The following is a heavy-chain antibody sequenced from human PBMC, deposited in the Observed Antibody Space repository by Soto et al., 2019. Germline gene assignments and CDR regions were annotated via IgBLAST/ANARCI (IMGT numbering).Heavy chain of an antibody. V-gene: IGHV4-59*01. Sequence: SETLSLTCAVSGGSISSYYWSWIRQPPGKGLEWIGYIYYSGSTNYNPSLKSRVTISVDTSKNQFSLKLSSVTAADTAVYYCARDTGIAVAGIGMDVWGQGTTVTVSS. CDR1: GGSISSYY. CDR3: ARDTGIAVAGIGMDV. D-gene: IGHD6-19*01. CDR2: IYYSGST. J-gene: IGHJ6*02.